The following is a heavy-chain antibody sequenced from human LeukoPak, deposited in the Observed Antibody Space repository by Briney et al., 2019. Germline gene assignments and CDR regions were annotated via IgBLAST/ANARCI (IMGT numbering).Heavy chain of an antibody. Sequence: SETLSLTCAVSGYSISSSSYYWGWIRQPPGKGLEWIGNIYYSGSTYYNPSLKSRVTISVDTSKNQFSLRLSSVTAADTAVYYCARTYYSRSSSFDYWGQGTLVTVSS. CDR2: IYYSGST. CDR3: ARTYYSRSSSFDY. J-gene: IGHJ4*02. V-gene: IGHV4-39*01. D-gene: IGHD6-6*01. CDR1: GYSISSSSYY.